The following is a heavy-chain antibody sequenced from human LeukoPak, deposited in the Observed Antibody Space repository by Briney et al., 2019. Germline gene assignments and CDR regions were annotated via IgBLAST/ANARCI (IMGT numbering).Heavy chain of an antibody. D-gene: IGHD3-9*01. V-gene: IGHV3-15*01. J-gene: IGHJ6*02. Sequence: PGGSLRLSCAASGFTFSNAWMSWVRQAPGKGLEWVGRIKSKTDGGTTDYAAPVKGRFTISRDDSKNTLYLQMNSLKTEDTAVYYCTTDAPYNNYDILTGYPGMDVWGQGTTVTVSS. CDR1: GFTFSNAW. CDR3: TTDAPYNNYDILTGYPGMDV. CDR2: IKSKTDGGTT.